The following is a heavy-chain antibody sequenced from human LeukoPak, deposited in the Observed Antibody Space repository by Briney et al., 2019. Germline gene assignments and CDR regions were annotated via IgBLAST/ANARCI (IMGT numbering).Heavy chain of an antibody. CDR3: ARGPATGDFDY. V-gene: IGHV1-2*02. D-gene: IGHD1-1*01. CDR2: INPNTGDT. Sequence: ASVKVSCKASGYTFTAYYMHWMRQDPGQGLEWMGWINPNTGDTKYAQKFQGRVTMTRDTSISTAYMELSRLRSDGTAVYYCARGPATGDFDYWGQGSLVTVSS. CDR1: GYTFTAYY. J-gene: IGHJ4*02.